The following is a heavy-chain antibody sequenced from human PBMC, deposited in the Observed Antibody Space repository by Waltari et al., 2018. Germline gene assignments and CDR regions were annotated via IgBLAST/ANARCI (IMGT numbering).Heavy chain of an antibody. J-gene: IGHJ4*02. CDR1: GGSISSGNYS. CDR3: ASDRYYYDSSGSGAY. V-gene: IGHV4-61*02. Sequence: QVQLQESGPGLVKPSQTLSLTCTVSGGSISSGNYSWSWIRQPAGKGLGWIGRIYINGGTTYNPSLKSRVTLSIAPSKNRFSLKLTSVTAADTAMYYCASDRYYYDSSGSGAYWGQGALVTVSS. CDR2: IYINGGT. D-gene: IGHD3-22*01.